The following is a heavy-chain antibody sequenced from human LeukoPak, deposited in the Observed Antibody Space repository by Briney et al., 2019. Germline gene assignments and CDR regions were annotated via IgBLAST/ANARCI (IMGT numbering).Heavy chain of an antibody. J-gene: IGHJ3*02. V-gene: IGHV4-4*07. CDR3: ARANRYYDSSGNYAFDI. D-gene: IGHD3-22*01. CDR2: IYTSGST. Sequence: TSETLSLTRTVSGGSISSYYWSWIRQPAGKGLEWIGRIYTSGSTNYNPSLKSRVTMSVDTSKNQFSLKLSSVTAADTAVYYCARANRYYDSSGNYAFDIWGQGTMVTVSS. CDR1: GGSISSYY.